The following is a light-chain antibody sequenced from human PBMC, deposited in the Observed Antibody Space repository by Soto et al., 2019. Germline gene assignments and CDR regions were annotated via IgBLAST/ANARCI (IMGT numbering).Light chain of an antibody. J-gene: IGKJ5*01. V-gene: IGKV3-11*01. Sequence: EIVLTQSPATLSLSPGERATLSCRATQSFSSDLAWYQQKPGQAPRLLIYDASNRATGIPARFSGSGSGTDFTLTISSLEPEDFAVYYCQQRSNWPPITFGQGTRVDIK. CDR3: QQRSNWPPIT. CDR2: DAS. CDR1: QSFSSD.